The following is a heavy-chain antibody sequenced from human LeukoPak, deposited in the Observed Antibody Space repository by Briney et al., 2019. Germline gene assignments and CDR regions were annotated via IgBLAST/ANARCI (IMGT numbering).Heavy chain of an antibody. J-gene: IGHJ4*02. Sequence: GGSLRLSCAASGFTFSSYAMSWVRQAPGKGLEWVSLISRGGDRINYADSVRGRFAISRDNSRNTVYLQMNSLRAEDTAVYYCARRQIAVAGPSSTPSDYWGQGTLVTVSS. V-gene: IGHV3-23*01. CDR2: ISRGGDRI. CDR3: ARRQIAVAGPSSTPSDY. D-gene: IGHD6-19*01. CDR1: GFTFSSYA.